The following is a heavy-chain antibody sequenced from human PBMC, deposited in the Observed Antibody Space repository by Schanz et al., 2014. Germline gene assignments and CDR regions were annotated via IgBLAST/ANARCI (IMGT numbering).Heavy chain of an antibody. CDR2: ISYDGSKK. V-gene: IGHV3-30*18. CDR1: GFMFSSYG. CDR3: AKVSFGELSAFDI. D-gene: IGHD3-10*01. Sequence: QVQLVESGGGVVQPGRSLRLSCAASGFMFSSYGMHWVRQAPGKGLEWVGVISYDGSKKSDADSVKGRFTISRDNSKNTLYLQMNSLRAEDTAVYDCAKVSFGELSAFDISGQGTMVTVSS. J-gene: IGHJ3*02.